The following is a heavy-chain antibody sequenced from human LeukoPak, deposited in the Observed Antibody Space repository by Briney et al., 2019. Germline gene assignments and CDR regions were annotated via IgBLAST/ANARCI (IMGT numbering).Heavy chain of an antibody. CDR2: ISSSGSTI. V-gene: IGHV3-48*03. J-gene: IGHJ4*02. Sequence: PGGSQRLSCAASGFTFSSYEMNWVRQAPGKGLEWVSYISSSGSTIYYADSVKGRFTISRDNAENSLYLQMNSLRAEDTALYYCARGATEQTYHFDYWGQGTLVTVSS. CDR3: ARGATEQTYHFDY. D-gene: IGHD1-26*01. CDR1: GFTFSSYE.